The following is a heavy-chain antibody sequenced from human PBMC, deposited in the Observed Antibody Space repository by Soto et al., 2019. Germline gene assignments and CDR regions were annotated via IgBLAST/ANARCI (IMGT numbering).Heavy chain of an antibody. V-gene: IGHV3-64D*06. D-gene: IGHD4-17*01. CDR2: ISSNGDST. J-gene: IGHJ5*02. CDR3: VHPRSTVQIPPT. Sequence: WGSLRLSWSASGFTCSMFSMHWVRQAPGKGLEYVSGISSNGDSTYYADSVKGRFTISRDNSKNTLYLQMSSLRAVDTAVYYCVHPRSTVQIPPTWGQGTLVTVSS. CDR1: GFTCSMFS.